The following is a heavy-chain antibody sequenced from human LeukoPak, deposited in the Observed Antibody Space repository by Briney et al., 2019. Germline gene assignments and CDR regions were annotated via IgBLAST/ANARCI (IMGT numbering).Heavy chain of an antibody. D-gene: IGHD6-19*01. J-gene: IGHJ3*02. CDR2: ISAYNGNT. Sequence: GASVKVSCKASGYTFTSYGISWVRQVPGQGLEWMGWISAYNGNTNYAQKLQGRVTMTTDTSTSTAYMELRSLRSDDTAVYYCARDRSRIAVAGPTKAFDIWGQGTMVTVSS. CDR3: ARDRSRIAVAGPTKAFDI. V-gene: IGHV1-18*01. CDR1: GYTFTSYG.